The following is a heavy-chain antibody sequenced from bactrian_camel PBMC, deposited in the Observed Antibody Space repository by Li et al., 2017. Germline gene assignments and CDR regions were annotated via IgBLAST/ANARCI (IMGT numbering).Heavy chain of an antibody. J-gene: IGHJ4*01. Sequence: VESGGGLVQPGGSLRLSCAASGFTFSTYWMYWVRQAPGKEREGIAVIARGGNTMYAVSVKGRFTVSKDDAKNTLYLHMNSLKPEDSAMYYCAATEKTRAYGLVVLAADQYNYWGQGTQVTVS. CDR1: GFTFSTYW. CDR2: IARGGNT. CDR3: AATEKTRAYGLVVLAADQYNY. V-gene: IGHV3S1*01. D-gene: IGHD1*01.